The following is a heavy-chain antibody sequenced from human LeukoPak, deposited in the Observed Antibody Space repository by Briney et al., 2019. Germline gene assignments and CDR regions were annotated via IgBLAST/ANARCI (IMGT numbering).Heavy chain of an antibody. J-gene: IGHJ3*02. Sequence: SVKVSCKASGGTFSSYAISWVRQAPGQGLEWMGGIIPIFGTANYAQKFQGRVTITADKSTSTAYMELSSLRSEDTAVYYCARARYYDILTGPIAFDIWGQGTMVTVSS. D-gene: IGHD3-9*01. CDR3: ARARYYDILTGPIAFDI. CDR1: GGTFSSYA. V-gene: IGHV1-69*06. CDR2: IIPIFGTA.